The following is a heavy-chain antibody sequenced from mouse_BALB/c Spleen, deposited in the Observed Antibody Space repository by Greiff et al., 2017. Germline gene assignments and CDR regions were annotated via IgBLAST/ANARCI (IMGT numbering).Heavy chain of an antibody. V-gene: IGHV1-20*02. D-gene: IGHD2-1*01. CDR3: ASMVTAY. CDR1: GYSFTGYF. J-gene: IGHJ3*01. CDR2: INPYNGDT. Sequence: EVQLQQSGPELVKPGASVKISCKASGYSFTGYFMNWVMQSHGKSLEWIGRINPYNGDTFYNQKFKGKATLTVDKSSSTAHMELRSLASEDSAVYYCASMVTAYWGQGTLVTVSA.